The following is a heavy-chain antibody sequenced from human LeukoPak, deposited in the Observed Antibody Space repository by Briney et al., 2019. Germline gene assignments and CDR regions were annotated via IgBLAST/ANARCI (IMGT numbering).Heavy chain of an antibody. Sequence: GGPLRLSCAASGFTFSSYAMHWVRQAPGKGLECVAVISYDGSNKYYADSVKGRFTISRDNSKNTLYLQMNSLRAEDTAVYYCARAGSRYYDSSGYTDYWGQGTLVTVSS. J-gene: IGHJ4*02. D-gene: IGHD3-22*01. CDR2: ISYDGSNK. V-gene: IGHV3-30-3*01. CDR1: GFTFSSYA. CDR3: ARAGSRYYDSSGYTDY.